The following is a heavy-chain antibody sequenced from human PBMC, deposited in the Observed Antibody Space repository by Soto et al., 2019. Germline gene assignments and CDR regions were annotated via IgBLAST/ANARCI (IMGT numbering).Heavy chain of an antibody. J-gene: IGHJ4*02. CDR1: GFSFSTYA. CDR3: VRALVEVKYFFDS. CDR2: ISSDGSNK. D-gene: IGHD2-15*01. V-gene: IGHV3-30-3*01. Sequence: PGGSLRLSCAVSGFSFSTYAMHWVRQTPGTGLEWVAVISSDGSNKYYAESVKGRFTISRDNSKNTLFLQMNSLRLEDTALYYCVRALVEVKYFFDSWGQGTLVTVSS.